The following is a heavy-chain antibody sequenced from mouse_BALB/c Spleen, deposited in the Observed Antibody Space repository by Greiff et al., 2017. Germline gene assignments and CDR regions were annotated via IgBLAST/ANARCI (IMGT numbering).Heavy chain of an antibody. Sequence: VQLQQSGPGLVKPSQSLSLTCSVTGYSITSGYYWNWIRQFPGNKLEWMGYISYDGSNNYNPSLKNRISITRDTSKNQFFLKLNSVTTEDTATYYCARDETGYAMDYWGQGTSVTVSS. CDR1: GYSITSGYY. J-gene: IGHJ4*01. V-gene: IGHV3-6*02. CDR3: ARDETGYAMDY. CDR2: ISYDGSN.